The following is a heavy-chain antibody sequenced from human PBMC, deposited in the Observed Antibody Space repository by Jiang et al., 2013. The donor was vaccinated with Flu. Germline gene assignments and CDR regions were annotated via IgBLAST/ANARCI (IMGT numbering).Heavy chain of an antibody. CDR1: GFSVNGNY. CDR3: ARDFSSYPYYYYGMDV. Sequence: VQLVESGGGLVQSGGSLRLSCEASGFSVNGNYMTWVRQVPGKGLEWVSFIYRDGRTYYADSVKGRFTISRDDSKNTVSLQMNDLRAGDTGLYFCARDFSSYPYYYYGMDVWGQGTT. V-gene: IGHV3-66*01. J-gene: IGHJ6*02. CDR2: IYRDGRT. D-gene: IGHD4-11*01.